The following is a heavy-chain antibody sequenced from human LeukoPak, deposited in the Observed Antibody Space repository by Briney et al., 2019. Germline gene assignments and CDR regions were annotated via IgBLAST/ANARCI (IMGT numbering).Heavy chain of an antibody. D-gene: IGHD6-19*01. V-gene: IGHV3-21*01. CDR1: GFTFSSYS. CDR3: ARVSYKVVAGDFYYNMDV. Sequence: GGSLRLSCAASGFTFSSYSMNWVRQAPGKGLEWVSSISSSSSYIYYADSVKGRFTISRDNAKNSLYLQMNSLRAEDTAVYYCARVSYKVVAGDFYYNMDVWGKGTTVTVTS. J-gene: IGHJ6*03. CDR2: ISSSSSYI.